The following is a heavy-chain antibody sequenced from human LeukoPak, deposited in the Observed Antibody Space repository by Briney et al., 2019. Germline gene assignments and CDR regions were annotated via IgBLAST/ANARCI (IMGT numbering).Heavy chain of an antibody. D-gene: IGHD3-9*01. V-gene: IGHV1-69*13. CDR3: ARGRYDIVTGYYTGFDY. CDR1: GGTFTSYA. J-gene: IGHJ4*02. Sequence: SVKVSCKTSGGTFTSYAITWVRQAPGQGLEWMGKIIPISGTTNYAQKFQGRVTFTADESTSTAYMELSSLRSEDTAVYYCARGRYDIVTGYYTGFDYWGQGTLVTVSS. CDR2: IIPISGTT.